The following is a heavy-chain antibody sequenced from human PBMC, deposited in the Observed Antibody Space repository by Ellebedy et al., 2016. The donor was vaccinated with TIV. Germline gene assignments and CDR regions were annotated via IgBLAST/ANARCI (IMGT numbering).Heavy chain of an antibody. CDR2: FDPEDGET. CDR1: GYTLTELS. D-gene: IGHD3-22*01. CDR3: ARDNDSSGYYRIPFDY. V-gene: IGHV1-24*01. Sequence: AASVKVSCKVSGYTLTELSMHWVRQAPGKGLEWMGGFDPEDGETIYAQKFQGRVTMTTDTSTSTAYMELRSLRSDDTAVYYCARDNDSSGYYRIPFDYWGQGTLVTVSS. J-gene: IGHJ4*02.